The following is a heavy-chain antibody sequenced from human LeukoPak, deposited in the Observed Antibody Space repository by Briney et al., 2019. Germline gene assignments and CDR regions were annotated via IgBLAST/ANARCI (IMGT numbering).Heavy chain of an antibody. D-gene: IGHD3-22*01. CDR2: ISSSSVTL. Sequence: GGSLRLSCAASGVMKTYSMNWVRQAPGKGLEWISYISSSSVTLNYADSVKGRFTISRDNAKNLVFLHMNSLRDEDTAVYYCARSGNYYDTSGLLYWGQGALVIVSS. CDR1: GVMKTYS. J-gene: IGHJ4*02. CDR3: ARSGNYYDTSGLLY. V-gene: IGHV3-48*02.